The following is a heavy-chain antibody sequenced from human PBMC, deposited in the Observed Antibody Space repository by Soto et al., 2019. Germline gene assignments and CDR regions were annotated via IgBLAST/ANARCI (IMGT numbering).Heavy chain of an antibody. J-gene: IGHJ4*02. V-gene: IGHV4-59*01. CDR3: ARGTYSGYDVEVSYFDY. CDR1: GGSISSYY. CDR2: IYYSGST. Sequence: PSETLSLTCTVSGGSISSYYWSWVGQRPGKGLEWIGYIYYSGSTNYNPSLKSRVTISVDTSKNQFSLKLSSVTAADTAVYYCARGTYSGYDVEVSYFDYWGQGTLVTVSS. D-gene: IGHD5-12*01.